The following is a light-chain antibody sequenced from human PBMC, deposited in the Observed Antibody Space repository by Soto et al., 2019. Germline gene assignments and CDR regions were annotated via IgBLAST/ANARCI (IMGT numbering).Light chain of an antibody. CDR1: QGISNY. V-gene: IGKV1-27*01. CDR2: AAS. J-gene: IGKJ3*01. Sequence: DIQMTQSPSSLSASVGDRVTITCRASQGISNYLAWYQQKPGKVPKLLIYAASTLQSGVPSQFSGSGSGTDFTLTISSLQPEDVANYYCQKYNSAPSLTFGPGTTVAIK. CDR3: QKYNSAPSLT.